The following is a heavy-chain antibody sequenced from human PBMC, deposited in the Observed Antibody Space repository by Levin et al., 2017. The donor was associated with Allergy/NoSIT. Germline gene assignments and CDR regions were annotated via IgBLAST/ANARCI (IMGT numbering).Heavy chain of an antibody. CDR3: ARNWRSAFDI. D-gene: IGHD2-8*02. J-gene: IGHJ3*02. Sequence: ETLSLTCAASGFTFSSYWMSWVRQAPGEGLEWVANTKNDGTEKFYVDSVKGRFTISRDTATNSVYLHMSSLRGEDTAVYYCARNWRSAFDIWGQGTMVTVSS. CDR1: GFTFSSYW. V-gene: IGHV3-7*04. CDR2: TKNDGTEK.